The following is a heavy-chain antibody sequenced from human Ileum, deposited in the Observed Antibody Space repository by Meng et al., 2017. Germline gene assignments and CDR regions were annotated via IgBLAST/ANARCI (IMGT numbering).Heavy chain of an antibody. CDR1: GGSISSGGYY. Sequence: QVQLQESGPGLVKPSQTLSLTCTVSGGSISSGGYYWSWIRQHPGKGLEWIGYIYYSGSTYYNPSLKSRAIMSVDTSKNHFSLKLSSVTAADTAVYYCARDRGGSYYFDYWGQGTLVTVSS. CDR2: IYYSGST. CDR3: ARDRGGSYYFDY. V-gene: IGHV4-30-4*08. D-gene: IGHD2-15*01. J-gene: IGHJ4*02.